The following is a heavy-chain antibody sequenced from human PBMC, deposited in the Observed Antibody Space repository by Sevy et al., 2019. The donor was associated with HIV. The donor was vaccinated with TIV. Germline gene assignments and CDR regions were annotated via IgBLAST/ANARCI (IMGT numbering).Heavy chain of an antibody. J-gene: IGHJ2*01. V-gene: IGHV4-59*01. D-gene: IGHD3-16*01. CDR1: GGSMNDYY. CDR2: IFSKGST. CDR3: GRGSRYFDL. Sequence: SETVSLTCTVSGGSMNDYYWTWIRQTPGKRLEWIVYIFSKGSTNHHRSPEIRAIISVDMSRNQVFLTVNSVTAADTAVYFCGRGSRYFDLWGRGTLVTVSS.